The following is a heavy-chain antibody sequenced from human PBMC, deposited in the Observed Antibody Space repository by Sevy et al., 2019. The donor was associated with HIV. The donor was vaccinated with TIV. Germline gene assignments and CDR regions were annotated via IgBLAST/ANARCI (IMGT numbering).Heavy chain of an antibody. Sequence: GGSLRLSCAASGFTFSSHGMHWVRRAPGKGLEWVGLISFDGNKRYYPDSVKGRFTISRDNSKNTLYLQMNGLRAEDTAVYYCAKGEAYCSGGSCNPGVSWGQGTLVTVSS. CDR1: GFTFSSHG. J-gene: IGHJ5*02. CDR2: ISFDGNKR. CDR3: AKGEAYCSGGSCNPGVS. V-gene: IGHV3-30*18. D-gene: IGHD2-15*01.